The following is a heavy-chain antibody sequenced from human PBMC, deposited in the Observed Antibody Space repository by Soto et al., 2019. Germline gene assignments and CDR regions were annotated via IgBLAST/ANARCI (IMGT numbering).Heavy chain of an antibody. CDR1: GFTFSSYA. CDR3: AKVASSGWKKRYPNFDY. Sequence: GGSLRLSCAASGFTFSSYAMSWVRQAPGKGLEWVSAISGSGGSTYYADSVKGRFTISRDNSKNTLYLQMNSLRAEDTAVYYCAKVASSGWKKRYPNFDYWGQGTLVTVSS. V-gene: IGHV3-23*01. D-gene: IGHD6-19*01. J-gene: IGHJ4*02. CDR2: ISGSGGST.